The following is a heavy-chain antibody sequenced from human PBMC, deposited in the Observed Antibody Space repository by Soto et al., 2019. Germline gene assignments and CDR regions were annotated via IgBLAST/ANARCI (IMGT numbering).Heavy chain of an antibody. CDR3: ARSYYDSSGRSEYFQH. J-gene: IGHJ1*01. D-gene: IGHD3-22*01. CDR2: IYYSGST. CDR1: GGSISSYY. V-gene: IGHV4-59*01. Sequence: SETLSLTCTVAGGSISSYYWSWIRQPPGKGLEWIGYIYYSGSTNYNPSLKSRVTISVDTSKNQFSLKLSSVTAADTAVYYCARSYYDSSGRSEYFQHWGQGTLVTVSS.